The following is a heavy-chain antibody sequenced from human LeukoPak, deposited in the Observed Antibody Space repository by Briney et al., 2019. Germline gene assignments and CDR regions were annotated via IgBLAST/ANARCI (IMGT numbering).Heavy chain of an antibody. CDR2: INSDGSST. Sequence: PGGSLRLSCAASGFTFSSYWMHWVRQAPGKGLVWVSRINSDGSSTSYADSVEGRFTISRDNAKNTLYLQMNSLRAEDTAVYYCARTPAAGYYYYGMDVWGQGTTVTVSS. V-gene: IGHV3-74*01. CDR3: ARTPAAGYYYYGMDV. CDR1: GFTFSSYW. J-gene: IGHJ6*02. D-gene: IGHD6-13*01.